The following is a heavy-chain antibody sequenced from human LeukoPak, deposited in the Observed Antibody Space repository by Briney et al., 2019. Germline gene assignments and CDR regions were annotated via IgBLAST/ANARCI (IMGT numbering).Heavy chain of an antibody. CDR1: GFTFSNYG. CDR3: ARDESLDY. Sequence: SGGSLRLSCAAAGFTFSNYGMHWVRQAPGKGLEWVAVISYDGNQNYYADSVKGRFTISRDSSKSTLYLQMNSLRVEDTAVYYCARDESLDYWGQGTLVTVSS. V-gene: IGHV3-30*06. CDR2: ISYDGNQN. J-gene: IGHJ4*02.